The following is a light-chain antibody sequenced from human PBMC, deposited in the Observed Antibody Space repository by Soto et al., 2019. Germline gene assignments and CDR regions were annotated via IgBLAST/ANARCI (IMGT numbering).Light chain of an antibody. CDR3: SAFTGTTYV. V-gene: IGLV2-14*03. Sequence: QSVLTQPASVSGSPGQSITISCTGTSSDVGGNKYVSWYQHYPGKAPKLMICDVSNRPSGVSNRFSGSKSGNTASLTISGLQADDEADYYCSAFTGTTYVFGTGTKLTVL. J-gene: IGLJ1*01. CDR1: SSDVGGNKY. CDR2: DVS.